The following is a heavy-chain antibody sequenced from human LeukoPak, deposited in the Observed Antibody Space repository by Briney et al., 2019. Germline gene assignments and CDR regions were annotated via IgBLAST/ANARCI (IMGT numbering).Heavy chain of an antibody. Sequence: GGSLRLSCAASGFTLSSYAMSWVRQAPGKGLEWVSGISGSGGSTYYADSVKGRFTISRDNSKNTLYLQMNSLRAEDTAVYYCAKGTGTTKGFFYYAMDVWGQGTTVTVSS. CDR3: AKGTGTTKGFFYYAMDV. D-gene: IGHD1-1*01. J-gene: IGHJ6*02. CDR2: ISGSGGST. V-gene: IGHV3-23*01. CDR1: GFTLSSYA.